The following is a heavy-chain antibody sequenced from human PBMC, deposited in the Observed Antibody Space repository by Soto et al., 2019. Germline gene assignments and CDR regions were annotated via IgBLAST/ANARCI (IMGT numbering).Heavy chain of an antibody. CDR1: GFKFSNAW. V-gene: IGHV3-15*01. CDR2: IKSKTDGGTT. CDR3: TTEGYSYGYARGAFDI. J-gene: IGHJ3*02. D-gene: IGHD5-18*01. Sequence: GGPLSLSCAASGFKFSNAWMSWVRQAPGKGLEWVGRIKSKTDGGTTDYAAPVKGRFTISRDDSKNTLYLQMNSLKTEDTAVYYCTTEGYSYGYARGAFDIWGQGTMVTVSS.